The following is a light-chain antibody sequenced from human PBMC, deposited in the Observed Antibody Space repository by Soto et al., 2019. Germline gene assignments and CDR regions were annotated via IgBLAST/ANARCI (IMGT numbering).Light chain of an antibody. V-gene: IGLV2-11*01. Sequence: QSALTQPRSVSGSPGQSVTISCTGTSSDVGNYNYVSWYQQHPGKAPKLMIYDVSKRPSGVPDRFSGYKSGNTASLTISGLQAEDEADYYCCSYAGSYTFYVFGTGTKVTVL. J-gene: IGLJ1*01. CDR3: CSYAGSYTFYV. CDR1: SSDVGNYNY. CDR2: DVS.